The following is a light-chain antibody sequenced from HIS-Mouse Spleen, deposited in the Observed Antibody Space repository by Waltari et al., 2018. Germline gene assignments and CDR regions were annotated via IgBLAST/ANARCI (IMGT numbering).Light chain of an antibody. J-gene: IGKJ2*01. Sequence: EIVLTQSPGTLSLSPGERATLSCRASQSVSSSYLAWYQQKPVQAPRLLIHGTSSRATGSPDRFSGSGSGTDFTLTISRLEPEDFAVYYCQQYGSSPRTFGQGTKLEIK. CDR1: QSVSSSY. V-gene: IGKV3-20*01. CDR2: GTS. CDR3: QQYGSSPRT.